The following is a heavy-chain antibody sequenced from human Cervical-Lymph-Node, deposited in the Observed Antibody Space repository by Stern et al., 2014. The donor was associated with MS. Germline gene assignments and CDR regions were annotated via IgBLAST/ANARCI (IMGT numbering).Heavy chain of an antibody. Sequence: VQLVQSGAEVPKSGSSVKGFCKTSEGTFSKFPSSWVRQAPGQGLEWMGEIFPVLRTPTYAQEFRGRVTITADVSTSTVYMELSSLRSDDTAVYYCALSSETSDRWYSLGYDLWGQGTLVTVSS. J-gene: IGHJ5*02. D-gene: IGHD6-13*01. CDR2: IFPVLRTP. V-gene: IGHV1-69*01. CDR3: ALSSETSDRWYSLGYDL. CDR1: EGTFSKFP.